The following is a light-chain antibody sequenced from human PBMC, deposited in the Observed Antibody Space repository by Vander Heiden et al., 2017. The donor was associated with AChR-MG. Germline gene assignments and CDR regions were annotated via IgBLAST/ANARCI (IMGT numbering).Light chain of an antibody. CDR3: QSYDTSLSGGV. CDR2: GNT. J-gene: IGLJ3*02. V-gene: IGLV1-40*01. CDR1: SSNIGAGYD. Sequence: QSVLTQPPSVSGAPGQRVTISCPGSSSNIGAGYDVHWYQQLPGTAPKLLIYGNTNRPSGVPDRFSGSKSATSASLAITGLQPEDEGDYYCQSYDTSLSGGVFGGGTKVTVL.